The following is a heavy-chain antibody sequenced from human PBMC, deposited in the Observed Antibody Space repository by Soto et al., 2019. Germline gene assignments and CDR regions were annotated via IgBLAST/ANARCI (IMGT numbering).Heavy chain of an antibody. Sequence: ASVKVSCKASGYIFTGYYMHWVRQAPGQGLEWMGWINPNSGDTNYTQKFQGWVTMTRDTSVSTAYMELSRLRSDDTAVYYCATSRISIAVAGETEYYFDYWGQGTPVTVSS. D-gene: IGHD6-19*01. V-gene: IGHV1-2*04. CDR2: INPNSGDT. CDR3: ATSRISIAVAGETEYYFDY. CDR1: GYIFTGYY. J-gene: IGHJ4*02.